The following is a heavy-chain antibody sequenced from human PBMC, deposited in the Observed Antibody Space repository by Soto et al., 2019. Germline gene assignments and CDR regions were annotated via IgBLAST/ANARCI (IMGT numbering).Heavy chain of an antibody. Sequence: SETLSLTCTVSGGSSGSGSYYWGWIRQPPGKGLEWIGSIYYSGSTYYNPSLKSRVTISVDTSKNQFSLKLSSVTAADTAVYYYASLLRFLEWLLPPQDVWGQGITVT. J-gene: IGHJ6*02. D-gene: IGHD3-3*01. CDR2: IYYSGST. CDR1: GGSSGSGSYY. CDR3: ASLLRFLEWLLPPQDV. V-gene: IGHV4-39*01.